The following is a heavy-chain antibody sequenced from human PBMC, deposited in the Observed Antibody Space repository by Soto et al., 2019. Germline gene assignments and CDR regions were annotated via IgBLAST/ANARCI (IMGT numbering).Heavy chain of an antibody. CDR3: AREVVVGGSLWLGP. Sequence: SCKDSGLGLASRYINWVRQGTGQGLQWMGWMNANVDATDSPQEFKGRVSMTWNASISTAYLELHNLKSDDTAVYYCAREVVVGGSLWLGPWGQGSLVTVYS. CDR2: MNANVDAT. J-gene: IGHJ5*02. V-gene: IGHV1-8*01. CDR1: GLGLASRY. D-gene: IGHD2-15*01.